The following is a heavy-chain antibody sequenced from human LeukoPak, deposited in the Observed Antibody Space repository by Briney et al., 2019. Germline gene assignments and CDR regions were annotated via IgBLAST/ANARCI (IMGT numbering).Heavy chain of an antibody. V-gene: IGHV3-23*01. Sequence: GGSLRLFCGASRFILSRHAISGVPQAPARGLECVSPISGSGSSTYYADSGKGRFTISRDNPKNTLYLQRNSLRAEDTAVYYCAKGVAGASPYYFDYWGQGTLVTVSS. CDR1: RFILSRHA. CDR3: AKGVAGASPYYFDY. D-gene: IGHD6-25*01. J-gene: IGHJ4*02. CDR2: ISGSGSST.